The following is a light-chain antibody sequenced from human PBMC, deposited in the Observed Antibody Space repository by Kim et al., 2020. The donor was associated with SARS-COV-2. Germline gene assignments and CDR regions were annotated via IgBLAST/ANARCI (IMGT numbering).Light chain of an antibody. CDR2: DAS. J-gene: IGKJ4*01. V-gene: IGKV3-11*01. CDR3: QQRKSWPLT. Sequence: EIVLTQSPATLSLSPGERATLSCRASQSISFYLGWYQQKPGQAPRLLIYDASNRATGIPARFSGSGSGTDFTLTISSLEPEDFAVYYCQQRKSWPLTFGGGTKVDIK. CDR1: QSISFY.